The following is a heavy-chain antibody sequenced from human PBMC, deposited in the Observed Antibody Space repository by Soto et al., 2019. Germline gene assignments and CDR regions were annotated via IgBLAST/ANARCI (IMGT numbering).Heavy chain of an antibody. Sequence: GGSLRLSCAASGFTFSSYGMHWVRQAPGKGLEWVAVISYDGSNKYYADSVKGRFTISRDNSKNTLYLQMNSLRAEDTAVYYCAFPVFDYWGQGTLVTVSS. V-gene: IGHV3-30*03. CDR2: ISYDGSNK. CDR3: AFPVFDY. CDR1: GFTFSSYG. J-gene: IGHJ4*02.